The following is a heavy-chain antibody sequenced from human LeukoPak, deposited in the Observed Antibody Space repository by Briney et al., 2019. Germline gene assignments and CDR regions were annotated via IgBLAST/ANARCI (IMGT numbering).Heavy chain of an antibody. Sequence: GASVKVSCKASGGTFSSYAISWVRQAPGQGLEWMGGIIPIFGTANYAHKFQGRVTITADESTSTAYMELSSLRSEDTAVYYCARARRLRPYFDYWGQGTLVTVSS. D-gene: IGHD4-17*01. V-gene: IGHV1-69*13. CDR2: IIPIFGTA. J-gene: IGHJ4*02. CDR1: GGTFSSYA. CDR3: ARARRLRPYFDY.